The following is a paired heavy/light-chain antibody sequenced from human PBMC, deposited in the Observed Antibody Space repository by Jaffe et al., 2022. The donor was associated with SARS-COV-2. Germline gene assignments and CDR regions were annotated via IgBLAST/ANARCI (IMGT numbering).Heavy chain of an antibody. CDR1: GFSASTLY. J-gene: IGHJ4*02. Sequence: EVQLVESGGGVVQPGGSLRLSCAVSGFSASTLYMTWVRQAPGKGLEWVSLIERDMTLHYADSVKGRFIISRDSSRNTVYLQMNSLRAEDTAVYYCARGIPGYASGSRFDDWGQGTLVTVSA. D-gene: IGHD3-22*01. CDR3: ARGIPGYASGSRFDD. CDR2: IERDMTL. V-gene: IGHV3-53*01.
Light chain of an antibody. CDR1: ASNIGDNP. CDR2: GGG. Sequence: QSVLTQPPSASGAPGQTVTISCSGGASNIGDNPVNWYQQLPGSAPKLLLYGGGQRPSGVPARFSGSQSATSASLAISGLQSDDEGDYYCAAWDDTLSGVLFGGGTKLTVL. CDR3: AAWDDTLSGVL. J-gene: IGLJ2*01. V-gene: IGLV1-44*01.